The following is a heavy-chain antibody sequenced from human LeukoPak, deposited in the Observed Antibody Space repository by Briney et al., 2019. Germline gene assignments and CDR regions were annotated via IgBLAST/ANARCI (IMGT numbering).Heavy chain of an antibody. J-gene: IGHJ4*02. CDR2: IYPGDSDT. CDR1: GYSFTSYW. D-gene: IGHD3-9*01. V-gene: IGHV5-51*01. CDR3: ARWGDYDILTGYYPFDY. Sequence: GESLKISCKGSGYSFTSYWIGWVRQMPGKGLEWMGIIYPGDSDTRYSPSFQGQVTISADKSISTAYLQWSSLKASDTAMYYCARWGDYDILTGYYPFDYWGQGTLVTVSS.